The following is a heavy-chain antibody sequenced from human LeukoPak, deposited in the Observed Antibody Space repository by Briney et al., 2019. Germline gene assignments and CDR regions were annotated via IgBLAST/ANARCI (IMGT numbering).Heavy chain of an antibody. J-gene: IGHJ6*03. CDR1: GFTFSSYA. Sequence: GGSLRLSCAASGFTFSSYAMNWVRQAPGKGLEWVSAISGRAGSTSYADSVKGRFTFSRDNSKNTLYLQMNSLKTEDTAVYYCTRTSGGSITMVRGAMGSRYYMDVWGKGTTVTVSS. CDR3: TRTSGGSITMVRGAMGSRYYMDV. V-gene: IGHV3-23*01. D-gene: IGHD3-10*01. CDR2: ISGRAGST.